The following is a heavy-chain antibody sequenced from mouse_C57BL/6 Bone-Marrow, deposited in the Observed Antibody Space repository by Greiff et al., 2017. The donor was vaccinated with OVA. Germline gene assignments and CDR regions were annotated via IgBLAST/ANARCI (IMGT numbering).Heavy chain of an antibody. CDR1: GYTFTSYW. CDR3: AREGQYGPFAY. CDR2: IDPSDSYT. Sequence: VQLQQPGAELVKPGASVKLSCKASGYTFTSYWMQWVKQRPGQGLEWIGEIDPSDSYTNYNQKFKGKATLTVDTSSSTAYLQLSSLTSEDSAVDYCAREGQYGPFAYWGQGTLVTVSA. V-gene: IGHV1-50*01. J-gene: IGHJ3*01. D-gene: IGHD1-1*02.